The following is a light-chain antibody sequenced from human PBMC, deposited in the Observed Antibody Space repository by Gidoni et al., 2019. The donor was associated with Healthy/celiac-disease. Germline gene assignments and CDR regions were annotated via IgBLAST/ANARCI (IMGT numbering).Light chain of an antibody. Sequence: ESVLTQSPATLSLSPGERATLSCRASQSVSSYLAWYQQKPGQAPRLLIYDASNRATGIPARFSGSGSVTDFTLTISSLEPEDFAVYYCQQRSNWPGTFGQGTKLEIK. CDR3: QQRSNWPGT. CDR1: QSVSSY. J-gene: IGKJ2*01. CDR2: DAS. V-gene: IGKV3-11*01.